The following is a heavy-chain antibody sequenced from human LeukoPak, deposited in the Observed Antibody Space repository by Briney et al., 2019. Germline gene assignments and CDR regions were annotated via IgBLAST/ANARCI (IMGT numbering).Heavy chain of an antibody. J-gene: IGHJ5*02. D-gene: IGHD6-13*01. Sequence: SETLSLTYAVYGGPFSGYYWSWIRQPPGKGLEWIGSIYYSGSTYYNPSLKTRVTISVDTSKNQFSLKLSSVTAADTAVYYCARGLLPGIAPELPFDPWGQGTLVTVSS. V-gene: IGHV4-34*01. CDR3: ARGLLPGIAPELPFDP. CDR2: IYYSGST. CDR1: GGPFSGYY.